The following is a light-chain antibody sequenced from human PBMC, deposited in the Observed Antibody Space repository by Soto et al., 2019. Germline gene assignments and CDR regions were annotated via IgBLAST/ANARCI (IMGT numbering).Light chain of an antibody. J-gene: IGLJ1*01. Sequence: ELTQPPSVPVAPGQTARISCEGDSIGRKSVYWHQQKPGQAPVLVVYDDRDRPPGIPERFSGSNSGNTATLTINRVEAGDEADYYCQVWDSTSAQYVFGTGTKFTVL. CDR2: DDR. CDR1: SIGRKS. V-gene: IGLV3-21*02. CDR3: QVWDSTSAQYV.